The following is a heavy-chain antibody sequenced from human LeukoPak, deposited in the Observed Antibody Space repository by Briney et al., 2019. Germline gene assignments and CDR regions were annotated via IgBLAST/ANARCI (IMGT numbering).Heavy chain of an antibody. Sequence: SETLSLTCTVSGGSISSGSYYWSWIRQPAGKGLEWIGRIYTSGSTNYNPSLKSRVTISVDTSKNQFSLKLSSVTAADTAVYYCARGAHYCTNGICYYNHYYYMDVWGKGTTVTVSS. D-gene: IGHD2-8*01. J-gene: IGHJ6*03. CDR2: IYTSGST. CDR1: GGSISSGSYY. CDR3: ARGAHYCTNGICYYNHYYYMDV. V-gene: IGHV4-61*02.